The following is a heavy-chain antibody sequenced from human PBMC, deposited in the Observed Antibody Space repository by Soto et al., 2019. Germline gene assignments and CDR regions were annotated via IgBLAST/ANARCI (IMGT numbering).Heavy chain of an antibody. Sequence: QVQLQESGPGLVKPSQTLSLTCTVSGGSISSGGYYWSGIRQHPGKGLEWIGYIYYSGSTYYNPSLKSRVTISVDTSKNPFSLKLRSVTAADTAVYYCARSPEATVTAFDYWGQGTLVTVSS. J-gene: IGHJ4*02. V-gene: IGHV4-31*03. CDR3: ARSPEATVTAFDY. D-gene: IGHD4-17*01. CDR1: GGSISSGGYY. CDR2: IYYSGST.